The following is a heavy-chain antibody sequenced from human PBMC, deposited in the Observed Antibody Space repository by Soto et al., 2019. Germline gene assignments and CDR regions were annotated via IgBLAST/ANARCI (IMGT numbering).Heavy chain of an antibody. Sequence: ASVKVSCKASGYTFTSYAMHWVRQAPGQRLEWMGWINAGNGNTKYSQKFQGRVTITRDTSASTAYMELSSLRSEDTAVYYCAGVHAGYCSGGSCYSHDYWGQGTLVTVSS. V-gene: IGHV1-3*01. D-gene: IGHD2-15*01. CDR3: AGVHAGYCSGGSCYSHDY. CDR2: INAGNGNT. CDR1: GYTFTSYA. J-gene: IGHJ4*02.